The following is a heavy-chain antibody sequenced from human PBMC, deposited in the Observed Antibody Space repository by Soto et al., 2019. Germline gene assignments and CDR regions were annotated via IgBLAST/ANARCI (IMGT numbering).Heavy chain of an antibody. CDR3: ARLRGRYSNFDY. Sequence: GSLRLSCAASGFTFSDYYMSWIRQAPGKGLEWVSYISSSSSYTNYADSVKGRFTISRDNAKNSLYLQMNSLRAEDTAVYYCARLRGRYSNFDYWGQGTLVTVSS. CDR1: GFTFSDYY. J-gene: IGHJ4*02. V-gene: IGHV3-11*06. CDR2: ISSSSSYT. D-gene: IGHD6-13*01.